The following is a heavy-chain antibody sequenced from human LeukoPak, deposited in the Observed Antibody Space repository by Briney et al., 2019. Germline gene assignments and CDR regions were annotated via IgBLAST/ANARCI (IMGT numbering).Heavy chain of an antibody. CDR3: ARAMGEDYYYGMDV. CDR1: GFTFSSYA. V-gene: IGHV3-30*04. J-gene: IGHJ6*04. D-gene: IGHD2-21*01. Sequence: GRSLRLSCAASGFTFSSYAMHWVRQAPGKGLEWVAVISHDGSNKYYADSVKGRFTISRDNSKNTLYLQMNSLRAEDTAVYYCARAMGEDYYYGMDVWDKGTTVTVSS. CDR2: ISHDGSNK.